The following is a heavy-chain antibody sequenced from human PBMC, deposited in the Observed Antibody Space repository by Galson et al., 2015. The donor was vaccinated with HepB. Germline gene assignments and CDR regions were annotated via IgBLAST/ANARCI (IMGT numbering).Heavy chain of an antibody. D-gene: IGHD3-3*01. Sequence: SVKVSCKASGYTFTSYAMNWVRQAPGQGLEWMGWINTNTGNPTYAQGFTGRFVFSLDTSVSTAYLQISSLKAEDTAVYYCARRNEDYDFWSGSTHHYYMDVWGKGTTVTVSS. CDR2: INTNTGNP. CDR3: ARRNEDYDFWSGSTHHYYMDV. CDR1: GYTFTSYA. J-gene: IGHJ6*03. V-gene: IGHV7-4-1*02.